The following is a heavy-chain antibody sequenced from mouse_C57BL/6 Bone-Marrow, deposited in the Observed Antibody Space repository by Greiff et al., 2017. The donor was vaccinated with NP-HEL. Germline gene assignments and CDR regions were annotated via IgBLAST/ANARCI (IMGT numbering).Heavy chain of an antibody. Sequence: GGGLVQPKGSLKLSCAAPGFSFNTYAMNWVRQAPGEGLEWVARIRSKSNNYATYYADSVKDRSTIPRDDPESMLYLQMNNLKTEEKAMYYCGGRRGHYGSGDMDYWGKGTSVTVSS. CDR2: IRSKSNNYAT. CDR3: GGRRGHYGSGDMDY. CDR1: GFSFNTYA. J-gene: IGHJ4*01. D-gene: IGHD1-1*01. V-gene: IGHV10-1*01.